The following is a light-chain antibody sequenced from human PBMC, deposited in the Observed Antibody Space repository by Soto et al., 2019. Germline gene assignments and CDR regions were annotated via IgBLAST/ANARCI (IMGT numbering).Light chain of an antibody. V-gene: IGLV1-51*01. CDR2: DNN. CDR1: SSNIGNNY. Sequence: QSVLTQPPSVSAAPGQKVTISCSGSSSNIGNNYVSWYQQLPGTAPKLLIYDNNKRPSGIPDRFSGSKSGTSATLGITGLQTGDEADYYCGTWDGSLSAWVFGTGTKVTVL. CDR3: GTWDGSLSAWV. J-gene: IGLJ1*01.